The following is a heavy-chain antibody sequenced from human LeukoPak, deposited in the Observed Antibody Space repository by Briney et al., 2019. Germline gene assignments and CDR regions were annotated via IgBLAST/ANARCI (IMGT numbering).Heavy chain of an antibody. Sequence: SVKVSCKASGGTFSSYAISWVRQAPGQGLEWMGGIIPIFGTANYAQKFQGRVTITTDESTSTAYMELSSLRSEDTAVYYCARDKGIVVVPAAIRWTGWFDPWGQGTLATVSS. CDR2: IIPIFGTA. CDR3: ARDKGIVVVPAAIRWTGWFDP. CDR1: GGTFSSYA. V-gene: IGHV1-69*05. J-gene: IGHJ5*02. D-gene: IGHD2-2*02.